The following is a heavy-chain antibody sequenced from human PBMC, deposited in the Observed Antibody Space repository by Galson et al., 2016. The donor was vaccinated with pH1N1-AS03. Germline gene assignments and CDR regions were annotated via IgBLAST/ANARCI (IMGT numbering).Heavy chain of an antibody. CDR2: IYYSGTT. V-gene: IGHV4-61*01. CDR1: GAPITSGSHY. D-gene: IGHD3-22*01. CDR3: ARDGQLWPHYYPLDV. J-gene: IGHJ6*02. Sequence: LSLTCSVSGAPITSGSHYWTWIRQLPGKGLAWIGYIYYSGTTKFNPSLANRVTMSVDRSKSQFPLNLMSVTAADTAVYYCARDGQLWPHYYPLDVWGQGTTVTVSS.